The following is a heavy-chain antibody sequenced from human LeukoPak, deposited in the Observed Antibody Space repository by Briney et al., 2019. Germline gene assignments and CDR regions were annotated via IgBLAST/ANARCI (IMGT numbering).Heavy chain of an antibody. CDR1: GFTFSDFR. Sequence: GGSLRLSCAGSGFTFSDFRMNWVRQAPGKGLEWVSSISSSSSYIYYADSVKGRFTISRDNAKNSLYLQMNSLRAEDTAVYYCARDLGTHDYGDYCLVNWGQGTLVTVSS. J-gene: IGHJ4*02. CDR2: ISSSSSYI. D-gene: IGHD4-17*01. V-gene: IGHV3-21*01. CDR3: ARDLGTHDYGDYCLVN.